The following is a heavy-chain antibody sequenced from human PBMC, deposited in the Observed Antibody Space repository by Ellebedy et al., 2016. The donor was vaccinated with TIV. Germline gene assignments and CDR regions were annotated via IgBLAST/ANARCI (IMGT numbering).Heavy chain of an antibody. CDR3: ARDLPIAARSHNWFDP. CDR2: TYYRSKWYN. Sequence: SQTLSLTCAISGDSVSSNSAAWNWIRQSPSRGLEWLGRTYYRSKWYNDYAVSVKSRITINPDTSKNQFSLQLNSVTPEDTAVYYCARDLPIAARSHNWFDPWGQGTLVTVSS. V-gene: IGHV6-1*01. D-gene: IGHD6-6*01. J-gene: IGHJ5*02. CDR1: GDSVSSNSAA.